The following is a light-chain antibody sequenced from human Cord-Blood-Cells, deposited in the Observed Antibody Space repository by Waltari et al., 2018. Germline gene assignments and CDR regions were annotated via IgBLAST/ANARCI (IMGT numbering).Light chain of an antibody. CDR1: SSDVGGYNY. CDR3: SSYTSSSTWV. Sequence: QSALTQPASVSGSPGQSITISCTGTSSDVGGYNYVSWYQQHPGKAPKLMIYEVSKLPSGVSNRFSGSKSGTTASLTISGLQAEDEADYYCSSYTSSSTWVFGGGTKLTVL. CDR2: EVS. V-gene: IGLV2-14*01. J-gene: IGLJ3*02.